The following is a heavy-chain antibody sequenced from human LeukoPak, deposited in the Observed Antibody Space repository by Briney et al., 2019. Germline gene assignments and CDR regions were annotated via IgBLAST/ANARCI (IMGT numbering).Heavy chain of an antibody. CDR2: ITSSSSTI. CDR3: ARPGYCSGGSCYSDVGYYYYGMDV. Sequence: GGSLRLSCAASGFTFISYSMNWVRQAPGKGLEWVSYITSSSSTICYADSVKGRFTISRDNAKNSLYLQMNSLRDEDTAVYYCARPGYCSGGSCYSDVGYYYYGMDVWGQGTTVTVSS. V-gene: IGHV3-48*02. J-gene: IGHJ6*02. CDR1: GFTFISYS. D-gene: IGHD2-15*01.